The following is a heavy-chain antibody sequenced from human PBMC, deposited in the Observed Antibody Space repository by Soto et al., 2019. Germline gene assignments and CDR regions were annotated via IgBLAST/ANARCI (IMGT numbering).Heavy chain of an antibody. D-gene: IGHD3-3*01. V-gene: IGHV4-4*07. Sequence: QVHLQQSGPGLVNPSETLSLTCTVSGGSMSSYYWSWIRQPAGKGLESIGRVYSSGGTHYNPSLKWRITIPLDTSRNQFALRLLSVADADTSGYYCARGQRFSDLFAPWSKGPLGSFSS. CDR1: GGSMSSYY. CDR2: VYSSGGT. CDR3: ARGQRFSDLFAP. J-gene: IGHJ5*02.